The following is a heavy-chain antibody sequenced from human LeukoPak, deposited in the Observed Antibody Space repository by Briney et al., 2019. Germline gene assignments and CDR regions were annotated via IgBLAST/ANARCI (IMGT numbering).Heavy chain of an antibody. D-gene: IGHD2-2*01. CDR1: GFTFSDHY. J-gene: IGHJ5*02. CDR2: TRNKANRYTT. CDR3: ARGLHCSKANCRRGEWFDP. V-gene: IGHV3-72*01. Sequence: GGSLRLSCAVSGFTFSDHYMDWVRQAPGKGLEWVGRTRNKANRYTTEYAASVKGRFTISRDESKNSLYLQMNSLKTEDTAVYYCARGLHCSKANCRRGEWFDPWGQGTLVTVSS.